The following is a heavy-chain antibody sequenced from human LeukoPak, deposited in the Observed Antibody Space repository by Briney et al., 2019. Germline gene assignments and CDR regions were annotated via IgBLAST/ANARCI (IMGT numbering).Heavy chain of an antibody. V-gene: IGHV4-59*12. D-gene: IGHD2-15*01. CDR1: GGSISSYY. CDR3: ARRYCSGGSCYSERGAFDI. J-gene: IGHJ3*02. Sequence: SETLSLNCTVSGGSISSYYWSWIRQPPGKGLEWIGYIYYSGSTNYNPSLKSRVTISVDTSKNQFSLKLSSVTAADTAVYYCARRYCSGGSCYSERGAFDIWGQGTMVTVSS. CDR2: IYYSGST.